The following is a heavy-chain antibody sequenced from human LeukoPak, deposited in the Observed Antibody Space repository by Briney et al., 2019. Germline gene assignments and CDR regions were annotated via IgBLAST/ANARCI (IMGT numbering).Heavy chain of an antibody. CDR2: ISGSGGST. Sequence: PGGSLRLSCAASGFTFSSYEMNWVRQAPGKGLEWVSAISGSGGSTYYADSVKGRFTISRDNSKNTLYLQMNSLRAEDTAVYYCAKGPQNYYYDSSGLSGYWGQGTLVTVSS. V-gene: IGHV3-23*01. J-gene: IGHJ4*02. CDR1: GFTFSSYE. CDR3: AKGPQNYYYDSSGLSGY. D-gene: IGHD3-22*01.